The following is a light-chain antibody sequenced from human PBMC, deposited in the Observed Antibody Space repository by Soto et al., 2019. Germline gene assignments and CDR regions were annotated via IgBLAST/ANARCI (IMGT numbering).Light chain of an antibody. Sequence: DIQMTQSPSSRSASVGDRVTITSPASQTISSWLAWYQQKPGKAPKLLIYKASTLKSGVPSRFSGSGSGTEFTLTISSLQTDDFATYYCQHYNSYSEAFGQGTKVDIK. V-gene: IGKV1-5*03. CDR3: QHYNSYSEA. CDR1: QTISSW. J-gene: IGKJ1*01. CDR2: KAS.